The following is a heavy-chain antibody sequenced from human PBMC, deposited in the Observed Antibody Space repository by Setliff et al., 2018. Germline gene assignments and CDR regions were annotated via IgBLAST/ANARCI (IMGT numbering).Heavy chain of an antibody. CDR3: ARVAAAGPSILYMDV. V-gene: IGHV1-46*01. CDR2: INPSGGST. J-gene: IGHJ6*03. CDR1: GGTFSSYA. Sequence: ASVKVSCKASGGTFSSYAISWVRQAPGQGLEWMGIINPSGGSTSYAQKFQGRVTMTRDTSTSTAYMELRSLRSDDTAVYYCARVAAAGPSILYMDVWGKGTTVTVSS. D-gene: IGHD6-13*01.